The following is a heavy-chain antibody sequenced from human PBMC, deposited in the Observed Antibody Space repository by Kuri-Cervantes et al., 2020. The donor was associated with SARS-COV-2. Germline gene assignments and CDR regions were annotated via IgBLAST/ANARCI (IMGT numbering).Heavy chain of an antibody. J-gene: IGHJ6*02. V-gene: IGHV3-49*04. CDR3: TRDIYYALLGYYYGMDV. Sequence: GESLKISCAASGFTFSSYWMHWVRQAPGKGLEWVGFIRSKAYGGTTEYAASVKGRFTISRDDSKSIAYLQMNSLKTEDTAVYYCTRDIYYALLGYYYGMDVWGQGTTVTVSS. CDR2: IRSKAYGGTT. CDR1: GFTFSSYW. D-gene: IGHD3-10*01.